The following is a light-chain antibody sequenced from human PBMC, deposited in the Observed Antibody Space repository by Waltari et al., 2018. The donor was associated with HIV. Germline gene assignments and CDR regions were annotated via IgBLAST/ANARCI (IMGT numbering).Light chain of an antibody. CDR3: QSFDNSLNGYV. V-gene: IGLV1-40*01. CDR1: NSNIGANFD. Sequence: QSVLTQPPSVSGAPGQRVTISCTGSNSNIGANFDVHWYQVLPGTSPKLLLYAKSNRPSGVPDRFSGSKSGTSASLAITDLQPEDEAEYYCQSFDNSLNGYVFGTGTTVIVL. CDR2: AKS. J-gene: IGLJ1*01.